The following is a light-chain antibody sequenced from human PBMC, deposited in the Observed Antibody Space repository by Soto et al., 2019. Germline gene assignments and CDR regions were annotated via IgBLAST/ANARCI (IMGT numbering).Light chain of an antibody. J-gene: IGKJ4*01. CDR2: AAT. V-gene: IGKV1-16*01. CDR1: HGINMY. CDR3: QQYHRYHPS. Sequence: DVPMTQSPSSLSASVGDRVTITCRASHGINMYVAWFQQKTGKAPKSLIYAATSLQSGVPSRFMGSGSGTDFSLTISCRQPEDMASYYCQQYHRYHPSVGGGTKLEIK.